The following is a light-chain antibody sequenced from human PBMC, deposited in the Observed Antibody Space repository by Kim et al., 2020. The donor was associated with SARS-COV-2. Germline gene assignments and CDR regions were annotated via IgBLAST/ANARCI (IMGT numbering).Light chain of an antibody. Sequence: QSFTISCTGASSDIATLNLVSWYQHHPGSAPQIIIYEGDKRPSGISHRFSASKSGNTASLTITGLQAEDEADYYCCSFAGSIIFAVFGGGTKLTVL. V-gene: IGLV2-23*03. J-gene: IGLJ3*02. CDR2: EGD. CDR1: SSDIATLNL. CDR3: CSFAGSIIFAV.